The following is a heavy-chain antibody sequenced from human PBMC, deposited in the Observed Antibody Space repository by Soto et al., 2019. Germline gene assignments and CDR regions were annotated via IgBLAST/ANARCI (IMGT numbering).Heavy chain of an antibody. D-gene: IGHD6-13*01. CDR3: GAGQYFSDY. CDR1: GFTFSSYG. V-gene: IGHV3-30*03. J-gene: IGHJ4*02. Sequence: QVQLVESGGGVFQPGRSLRLSCAASGFTFSSYGMPWVRQAPGKGLEGVALISYDGSDKYYADSVRGRFTISRDNSKNTLYLQMNSLRVEDTAVYYCGAGQYFSDYWGQGTLVTVSS. CDR2: ISYDGSDK.